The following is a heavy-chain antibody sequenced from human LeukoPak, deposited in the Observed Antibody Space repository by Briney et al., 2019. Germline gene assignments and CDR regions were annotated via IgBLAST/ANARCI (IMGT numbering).Heavy chain of an antibody. CDR3: ARSYCSSTSCYTGRYYFDY. V-gene: IGHV3-21*01. CDR1: GFTFSSYS. J-gene: IGHJ4*02. D-gene: IGHD2-2*02. Sequence: GGSLRLSCAASGFTFSSYSMNWVRQAPGKGLEWVSSISSSSSCIYYADSVKGRFTISRDNAKNSLYLQMNSLRAEDTAVYYCARSYCSSTSCYTGRYYFDYWGQGTLVTVSS. CDR2: ISSSSSCI.